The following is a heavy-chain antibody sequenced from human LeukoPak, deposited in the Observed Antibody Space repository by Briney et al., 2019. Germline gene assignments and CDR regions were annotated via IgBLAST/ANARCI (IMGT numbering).Heavy chain of an antibody. D-gene: IGHD3-22*01. CDR2: ISGSGGSI. CDR1: GFTFSSYA. J-gene: IGHJ4*02. Sequence: GGSLRLSCAASGFTFSSYAMSWVRQAPGKGLEWVSAISGSGGSIYYADSVKGRFTISRDNAKNSLYLQMNSLRAEDTAVYYCARDEGWDSGGFQNFDYWGQGTLVTVSS. CDR3: ARDEGWDSGGFQNFDY. V-gene: IGHV3-23*01.